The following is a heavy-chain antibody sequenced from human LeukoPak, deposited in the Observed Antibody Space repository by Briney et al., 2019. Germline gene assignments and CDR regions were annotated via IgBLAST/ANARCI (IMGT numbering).Heavy chain of an antibody. CDR1: GFTFSSYA. CDR3: AKGSGYYYYYGMDV. Sequence: PGGSLRLSCAASGFTFSSYAMSWVRQAQGKGLEWVSAISGSGGSTYYADSVKGRFTISRDNSKNTLYLQMNSLRAEDTAVYYCAKGSGYYYYYGMDVWGQGTTVTVSS. CDR2: ISGSGGST. J-gene: IGHJ6*02. V-gene: IGHV3-23*01. D-gene: IGHD6-19*01.